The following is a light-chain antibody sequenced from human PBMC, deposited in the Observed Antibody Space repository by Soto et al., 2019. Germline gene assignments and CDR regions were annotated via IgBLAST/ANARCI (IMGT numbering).Light chain of an antibody. CDR3: SSFPGSNNFE. CDR2: EVS. J-gene: IGLJ2*01. CDR1: SSDVGGYNY. Sequence: QSALTQPPSASGSPGHSVTISCTGTSSDVGGYNYVSWYQQHPGKAPKLMIYEVSKRPSGVPDRFSGSKSGNTASLTVSGLQAEDEADYYCSSFPGSNNFEFGGGTKVTVL. V-gene: IGLV2-8*01.